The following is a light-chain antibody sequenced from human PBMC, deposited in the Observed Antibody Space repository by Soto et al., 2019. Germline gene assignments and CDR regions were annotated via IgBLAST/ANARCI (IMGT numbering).Light chain of an antibody. CDR1: SSDIGGYNY. CDR3: SSYTSTSTLG. CDR2: EVS. J-gene: IGLJ2*01. V-gene: IGLV2-14*01. Sequence: QSALTQSASVSGSPGQSITISCTGTSSDIGGYNYVSWYQQHPDKAPKLMIFEVSNRPSGISNRFSGSKSGNTASLTISGLLPEDEADYYCSSYTSTSTLGFGGGTKLTVL.